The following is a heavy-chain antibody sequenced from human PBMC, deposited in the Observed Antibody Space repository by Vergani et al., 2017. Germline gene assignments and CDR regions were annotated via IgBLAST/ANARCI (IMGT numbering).Heavy chain of an antibody. CDR2: IYYSGST. CDR3: ARKIRGYSYGFNYFDY. J-gene: IGHJ4*02. D-gene: IGHD5-18*01. V-gene: IGHV4-31*03. Sequence: QVQLQESGPGLVKPSETLSLTCTVSGGSISSGGYYWSWIRQHPGKGLEWIGYIYYSGSTYYNPSLKSRVTISVDTSKNQFSLKLSSVTAADTAVYYCARKIRGYSYGFNYFDYWGQGTLVTVSS. CDR1: GGSISSGGYY.